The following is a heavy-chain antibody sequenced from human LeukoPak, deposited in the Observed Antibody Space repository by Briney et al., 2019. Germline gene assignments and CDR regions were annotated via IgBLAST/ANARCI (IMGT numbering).Heavy chain of an antibody. D-gene: IGHD3-22*01. CDR3: ARGGRTYYDSSGYDDY. Sequence: SVKVSCKASGGTFSSYAISWVRQAPGQGLDWMGGIIPIFGTANYAQKFQGRVTITADESTSTAYMELSSLRSEDTAVYYCARGGRTYYDSSGYDDYWGQGTLVTVSS. CDR1: GGTFSSYA. V-gene: IGHV1-69*13. CDR2: IIPIFGTA. J-gene: IGHJ4*02.